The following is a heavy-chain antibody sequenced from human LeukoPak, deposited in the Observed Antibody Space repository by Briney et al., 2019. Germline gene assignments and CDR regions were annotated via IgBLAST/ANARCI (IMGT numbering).Heavy chain of an antibody. CDR1: GFTFSSYA. Sequence: PGGSLRLSCAASGFTFSSYAMSWVRQAPGKGLEWVSVIYSGGSTYYADSVKGRFTISRDNSKNTLYLQMNSLRAEDTAVYYCARDLTMVRGVFDYWGQGTLVTVSS. CDR3: ARDLTMVRGVFDY. CDR2: IYSGGST. V-gene: IGHV3-66*01. J-gene: IGHJ4*02. D-gene: IGHD3-10*01.